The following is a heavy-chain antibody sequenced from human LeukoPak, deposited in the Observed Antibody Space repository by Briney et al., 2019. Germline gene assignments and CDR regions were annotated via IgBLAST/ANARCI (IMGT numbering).Heavy chain of an antibody. Sequence: GESLKISCKGSGYNFADSWIGWVRQMPGKGLEWMGVIYPSDSGARYSPSFQGQVAISVDKSINTAYLQWSSLQASDTAMYYCAKINSRQLERGDYWGQGTLVIVSS. CDR2: IYPSDSGA. CDR3: AKINSRQLERGDY. J-gene: IGHJ4*02. CDR1: GYNFADSW. D-gene: IGHD3-3*01. V-gene: IGHV5-51*01.